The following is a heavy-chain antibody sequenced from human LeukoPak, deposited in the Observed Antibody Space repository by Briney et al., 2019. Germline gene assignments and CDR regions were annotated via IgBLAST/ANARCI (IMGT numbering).Heavy chain of an antibody. V-gene: IGHV3-48*02. D-gene: IGHD6-13*01. CDR1: GFTFSSYS. CDR3: AREIHSPLTYCSSWYGDSDY. J-gene: IGHJ4*02. CDR2: ISSSSSTI. Sequence: PGGSLRLSCAASGFTFSSYSMNWVRQAPGKGLEWVSYISSSSSTIYYADSVKGRFTISRDNAKNSLYLQMNSLRDEDTAVYYCAREIHSPLTYCSSWYGDSDYWGQGTLVTVSS.